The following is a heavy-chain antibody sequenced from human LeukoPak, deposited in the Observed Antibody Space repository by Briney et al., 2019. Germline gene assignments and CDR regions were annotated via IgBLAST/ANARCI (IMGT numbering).Heavy chain of an antibody. D-gene: IGHD6-19*01. J-gene: IGHJ4*02. CDR1: GGSISSGGYY. Sequence: SETLSLTCTVSGGSISSGGYYWSWIRQHPGKGLEWIGYIYYSGSTYYSPSLKSRVTISVDTSKNRFSLKLSSATAADTAVYYCARQTGGAGWYPPLDYWGQGTLVTVSS. CDR2: IYYSGST. CDR3: ARQTGGAGWYPPLDY. V-gene: IGHV4-39*01.